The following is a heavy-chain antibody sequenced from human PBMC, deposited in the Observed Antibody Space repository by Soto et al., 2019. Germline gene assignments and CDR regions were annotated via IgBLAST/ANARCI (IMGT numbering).Heavy chain of an antibody. J-gene: IGHJ4*02. V-gene: IGHV3-9*01. D-gene: IGHD6-19*01. Sequence: GGSLRLSCAASGFTFDDYAMHWVRQAPGKGLEWVSGISWNSGSIGYADSVKGRFTISRDNAKTSLYLQMNSLRAEDTALYYCAKDYHSSGWYYLDYWGQGTLVTVSS. CDR1: GFTFDDYA. CDR2: ISWNSGSI. CDR3: AKDYHSSGWYYLDY.